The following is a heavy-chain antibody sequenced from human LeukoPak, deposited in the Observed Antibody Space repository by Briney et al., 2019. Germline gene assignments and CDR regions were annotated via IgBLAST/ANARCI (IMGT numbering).Heavy chain of an antibody. J-gene: IGHJ6*02. CDR1: GYSFTSYW. Sequence: HGESLKISCKGSGYSFTSYWIGWVRQMPGKGLEWMGIIYPGDSDTRYSPSFQGQVTISADKSISTAYLQWSSLKASDTAMYYCARHGSGYYYPRNYYYGMDVWGQGTTVTVSS. CDR2: IYPGDSDT. CDR3: ARHGSGYYYPRNYYYGMDV. D-gene: IGHD3-22*01. V-gene: IGHV5-51*01.